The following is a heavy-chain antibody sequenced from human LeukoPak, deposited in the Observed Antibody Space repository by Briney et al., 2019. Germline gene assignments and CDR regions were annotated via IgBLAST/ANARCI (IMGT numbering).Heavy chain of an antibody. J-gene: IGHJ4*02. Sequence: GRSLRLSCAACGFTFSSYGMHWVRQAPGEGLEWVAVIWYDGSNKYYADSVKGRFTISRDNSKNTLYLQMNSLRAEDTAVYYCARGGKGGKPFDYWGQGTLVTVSS. CDR2: IWYDGSNK. CDR3: ARGGKGGKPFDY. CDR1: GFTFSSYG. V-gene: IGHV3-33*01. D-gene: IGHD4-23*01.